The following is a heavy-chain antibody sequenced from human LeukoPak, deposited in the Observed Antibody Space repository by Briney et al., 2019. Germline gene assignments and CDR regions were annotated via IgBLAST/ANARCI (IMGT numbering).Heavy chain of an antibody. V-gene: IGHV3-7*01. CDR1: GFTFSSYW. D-gene: IGHD5-18*01. CDR3: ARASGYSYGSDAFDI. Sequence: GGSLRLSCAASGFTFSSYWMSWVRQAPGKGLEWVANIKQDGSEKYYVDSVKGRFTISRDNAKNSLYLQMNSLRAEDTAVYYCARASGYSYGSDAFDIRGQGTMVTVSS. CDR2: IKQDGSEK. J-gene: IGHJ3*02.